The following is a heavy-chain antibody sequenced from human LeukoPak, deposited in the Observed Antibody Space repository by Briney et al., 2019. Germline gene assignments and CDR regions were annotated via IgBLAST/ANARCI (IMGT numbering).Heavy chain of an antibody. Sequence: GGSLRLSCAASGFTFSSYGMHWVRQAPGKGLEWVAVISYDGSNKYYADSVKGRFTISRDNSKNTLYLQMNSLKTEDTAVYYCTTGRFDWFSIDYWGQGTLVTVSS. D-gene: IGHD3-9*01. CDR2: ISYDGSNK. J-gene: IGHJ4*02. V-gene: IGHV3-30*03. CDR3: TTGRFDWFSIDY. CDR1: GFTFSSYG.